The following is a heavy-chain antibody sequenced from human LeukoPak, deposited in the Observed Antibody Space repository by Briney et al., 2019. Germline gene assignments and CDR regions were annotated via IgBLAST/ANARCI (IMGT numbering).Heavy chain of an antibody. CDR1: GFTFSSYS. J-gene: IGHJ6*02. Sequence: PGGSLRLSCAASGFTFSSYSMNWVRQAPGKGLEWVSSIDSSSSYMYYADSVKGRFTISRDNAKNSLYLQMNSLRAGDTAVYYCARGLSSSSWPAYYYYGMDVWGQGTTVTVSS. V-gene: IGHV3-21*01. CDR2: IDSSSSYM. CDR3: ARGLSSSSWPAYYYYGMDV. D-gene: IGHD6-13*01.